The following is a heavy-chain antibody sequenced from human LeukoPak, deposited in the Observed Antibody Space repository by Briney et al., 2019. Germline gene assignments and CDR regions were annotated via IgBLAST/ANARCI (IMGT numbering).Heavy chain of an antibody. J-gene: IGHJ6*02. CDR2: ISGSGGIT. D-gene: IGHD1-26*01. V-gene: IGHV3-23*01. Sequence: GGSLRLSCAASGFTFSSYAMSWVRQAPGKGLEWVSSISGSGGITYYADSVKGRFTFSRDNSKNTLYLQMNSLRAEDTAVYYCAKGVAAGGSYFYYYGMDVWGQGTTVTVSS. CDR1: GFTFSSYA. CDR3: AKGVAAGGSYFYYYGMDV.